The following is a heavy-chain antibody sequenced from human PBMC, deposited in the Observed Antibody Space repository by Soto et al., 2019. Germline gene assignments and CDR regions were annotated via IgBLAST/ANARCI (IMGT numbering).Heavy chain of an antibody. CDR1: GESFSGYY. D-gene: IGHD2-15*01. Sequence: QVQLQQWGAGLLKPSETLSLTCAVYGESFSGYYWSWIRQPPGKGLEWIGEINHSGSTNYNPSLKSRVTISVDTSKNQFSLKLSSVTAADTAVYYCALVVAGPDYWDQGTLVTVSS. CDR3: ALVVAGPDY. V-gene: IGHV4-34*01. CDR2: INHSGST. J-gene: IGHJ4*02.